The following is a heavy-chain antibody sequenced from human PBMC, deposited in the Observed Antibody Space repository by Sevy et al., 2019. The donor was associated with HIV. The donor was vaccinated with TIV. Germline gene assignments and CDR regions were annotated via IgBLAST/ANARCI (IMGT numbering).Heavy chain of an antibody. CDR3: ANKRGYSHGPFDY. CDR1: GGSLTSDDSY. J-gene: IGHJ4*02. V-gene: IGHV4-30-4*01. Sequence: TLSLTCTVSGGSLTSDDSYWSWIRQPPGKGLEWLGYIHYTGGTYYNPFLKSRIAMSVDTSEEQFSLRLSFLTAADTCCYYCANKRGYSHGPFDYWGQGILVTVSS. CDR2: IHYTGGT. D-gene: IGHD5-12*01.